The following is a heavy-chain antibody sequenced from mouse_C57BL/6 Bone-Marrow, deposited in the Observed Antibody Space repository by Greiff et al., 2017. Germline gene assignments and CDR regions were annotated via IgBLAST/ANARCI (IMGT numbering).Heavy chain of an antibody. CDR3: ARDHYYGSSYWFAY. V-gene: IGHV5-4*01. J-gene: IGHJ3*01. Sequence: DVQLVESGGGLVKPGGSLKLSCAASGFTFSSYAMSWVRQTPEKRLEWVATISDGGSYTYYPDNVKGRFTISRDNAKNNLYLQMSHLKSEDTAMYYCARDHYYGSSYWFAYWGQGTLVTVSA. CDR2: ISDGGSYT. CDR1: GFTFSSYA. D-gene: IGHD1-1*01.